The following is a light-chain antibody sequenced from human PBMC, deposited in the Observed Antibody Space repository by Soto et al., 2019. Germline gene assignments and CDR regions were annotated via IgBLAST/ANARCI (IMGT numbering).Light chain of an antibody. Sequence: IQVTQAPSSLSASVGDRVTITCRASQDIRDDLGWYQQKPGKAPRLVIYGVSHLQSGVPSRFSGSGFGTDFSLTISSLQPEDSATYYCLRDYNYPITFGGGTKVDIK. CDR1: QDIRDD. CDR2: GVS. CDR3: LRDYNYPIT. V-gene: IGKV1-6*01. J-gene: IGKJ4*01.